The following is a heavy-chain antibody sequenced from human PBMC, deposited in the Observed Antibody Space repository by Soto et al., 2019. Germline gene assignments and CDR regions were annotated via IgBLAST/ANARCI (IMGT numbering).Heavy chain of an antibody. CDR1: GFTFSSYG. J-gene: IGHJ6*02. V-gene: IGHV3-33*01. Sequence: GGSLRLSCAASGFTFSSYGMHWVRQAPGKGLEWVAVIWYDGSNKYYADSVKGRFTISRDNSKNTLYLQMNSLRAEDTAVYYCARDTGGVPAAPAYGMDVWGQGTAVTVSS. CDR3: ARDTGGVPAAPAYGMDV. D-gene: IGHD2-2*01. CDR2: IWYDGSNK.